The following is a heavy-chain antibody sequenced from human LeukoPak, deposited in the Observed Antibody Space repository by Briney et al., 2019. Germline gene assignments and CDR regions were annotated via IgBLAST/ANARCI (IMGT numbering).Heavy chain of an antibody. V-gene: IGHV4-61*02. CDR1: GGSISSGSYY. CDR2: IYTSGST. D-gene: IGHD1-20*01. J-gene: IGHJ6*03. Sequence: SETLSLTCTVSGGSISSGSYYWSWIRQPAGKGLEWIGRIYTSGSTNYNPSLKSRVTISVDTSKNQFSLKLSSVTAADTAVYYCARYYWNYYYYYMDVWGKGTTVTVSS. CDR3: ARYYWNYYYYYMDV.